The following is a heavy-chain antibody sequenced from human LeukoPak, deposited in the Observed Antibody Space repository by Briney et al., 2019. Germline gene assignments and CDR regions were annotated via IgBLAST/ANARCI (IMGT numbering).Heavy chain of an antibody. CDR3: AAPADMTTEALDY. CDR2: IYTSGST. Sequence: SETLSLTCTVSRGSLSSGSYYWNWIRQPAGKGLEWIGRIYTSGSTYYNPSLKSRVTISVDTSKNQFSLKLSSVTAADTAVYYCAAPADMTTEALDYWGQGTLVTVSS. D-gene: IGHD4-11*01. CDR1: RGSLSSGSYY. V-gene: IGHV4-61*02. J-gene: IGHJ4*02.